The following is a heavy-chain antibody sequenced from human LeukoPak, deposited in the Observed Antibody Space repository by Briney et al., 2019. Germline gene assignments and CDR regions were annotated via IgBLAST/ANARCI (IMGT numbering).Heavy chain of an antibody. Sequence: GGSLRLSCAASGFTFSSYWMSWVRQAPGKGLEWVSCISGSGGGRDGEIFYADSVKGRFAITRDNSKNTVSLQMNSLRGEDTAIYYCGRMVRGLPYAMDVWGQGTTVSVSS. CDR3: GRMVRGLPYAMDV. D-gene: IGHD3-10*01. V-gene: IGHV3-23*01. J-gene: IGHJ6*02. CDR2: ISGSGGGRDGEI. CDR1: GFTFSSYW.